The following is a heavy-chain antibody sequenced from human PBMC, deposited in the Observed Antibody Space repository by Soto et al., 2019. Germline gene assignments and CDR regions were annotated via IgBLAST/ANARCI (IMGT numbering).Heavy chain of an antibody. J-gene: IGHJ4*02. V-gene: IGHV3-21*01. Sequence: EVQLVESGGGLVKPGGSLRLSCAASGFTFSSYSMNWVRQAPGKGLEWVSSISSSSSYIYYADSVKGRFTISGDNAKNSVYLQMNSLRAEDTAVYYCARDVEGYSSSWYSRFDYWGQGTLVTVSS. CDR2: ISSSSSYI. D-gene: IGHD6-13*01. CDR3: ARDVEGYSSSWYSRFDY. CDR1: GFTFSSYS.